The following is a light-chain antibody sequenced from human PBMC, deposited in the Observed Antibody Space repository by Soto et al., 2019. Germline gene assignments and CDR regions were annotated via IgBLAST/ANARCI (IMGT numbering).Light chain of an antibody. CDR1: QSVLFSSNNKNY. J-gene: IGKJ5*01. Sequence: DIVMTQSPDCLAVSLGERATIHCKSSQSVLFSSNNKNYFAWYQQKPGQPPKLLIYWASTRESGVPDRFSGSGSGTDFTLTISSLQAEDVAVYYCQQYYSSPFTFGQGTRLEIK. CDR2: WAS. V-gene: IGKV4-1*01. CDR3: QQYYSSPFT.